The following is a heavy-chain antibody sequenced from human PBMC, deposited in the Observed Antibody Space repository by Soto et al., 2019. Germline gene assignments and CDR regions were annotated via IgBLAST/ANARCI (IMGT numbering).Heavy chain of an antibody. J-gene: IGHJ5*02. CDR2: ISSSSSYI. CDR1: GFTFSSYS. Sequence: GGSLRLSCAASGFTFSSYSMNWVRQAPGKGLEWVSSISSSSSYIYYADSVKGRFTISRDNAKNSLYLQMNSLRAEDTAVYYCASDSPYIYDILTGYSPYNWFAPGGKGTLVTVSS. D-gene: IGHD3-9*01. V-gene: IGHV3-21*01. CDR3: ASDSPYIYDILTGYSPYNWFAP.